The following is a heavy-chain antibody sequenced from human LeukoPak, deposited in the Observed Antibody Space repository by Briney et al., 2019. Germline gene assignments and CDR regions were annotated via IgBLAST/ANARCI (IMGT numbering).Heavy chain of an antibody. CDR3: ARAKKVRIAAAGNFDY. J-gene: IGHJ4*02. D-gene: IGHD6-13*01. V-gene: IGHV1-8*01. Sequence: ASVKVSCKASGYTFTSYDINWVRQATGQGLEWMGWMNPNSGNTGYAQKFQGRVTMTRNTSISTAYMELSSLRSEDTAVYYCARAKKVRIAAAGNFDYWGQGTLVTVSS. CDR2: MNPNSGNT. CDR1: GYTFTSYD.